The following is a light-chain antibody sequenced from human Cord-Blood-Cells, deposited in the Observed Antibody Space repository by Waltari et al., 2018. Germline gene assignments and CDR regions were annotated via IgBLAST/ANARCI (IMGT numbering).Light chain of an antibody. CDR1: QSVSSY. J-gene: IGKJ5*01. Sequence: EIVLTQSPATLSLSPGERANLPCRASQSVSSYLAWYQQKPGQAPRLRIYDASNRATGIPARFSVSGSGTDFTLTISSLEPEDFAVYYCQQRSNWPPVTFGQGTRLEIK. CDR3: QQRSNWPPVT. V-gene: IGKV3-11*01. CDR2: DAS.